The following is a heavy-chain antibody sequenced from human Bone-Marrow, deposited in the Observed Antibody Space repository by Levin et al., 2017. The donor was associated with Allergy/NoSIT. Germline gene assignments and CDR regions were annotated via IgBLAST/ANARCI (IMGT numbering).Heavy chain of an antibody. Sequence: GGSLRLSCAASGFTFSSYAMSWVRQAPGKGLEWVSAISGSGGSTYYADSVKGRSTITRDNSKNTLYLQMNSLRAEDTAVYYCAKTIVLVVYAPYFDYWGQGTLVTVSS. V-gene: IGHV3-23*01. D-gene: IGHD2-8*02. J-gene: IGHJ4*02. CDR1: GFTFSSYA. CDR2: ISGSGGST. CDR3: AKTIVLVVYAPYFDY.